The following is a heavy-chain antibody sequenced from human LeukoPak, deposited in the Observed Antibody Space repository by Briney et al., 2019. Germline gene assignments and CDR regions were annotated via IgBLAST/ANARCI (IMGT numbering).Heavy chain of an antibody. CDR3: ARGGVWFGELSTHDY. CDR2: IIPIFGTA. V-gene: IGHV1-69*13. D-gene: IGHD3-10*01. J-gene: IGHJ4*02. CDR1: GGTFSSYA. Sequence: SVKVSCKASGGTFSSYAISWVRQAPGQGLEWMGGIIPIFGTANYAQKFQGRVTITADESTSTAYMELSSLRSEDTAVYYCARGGVWFGELSTHDYWGQGTLVTVSS.